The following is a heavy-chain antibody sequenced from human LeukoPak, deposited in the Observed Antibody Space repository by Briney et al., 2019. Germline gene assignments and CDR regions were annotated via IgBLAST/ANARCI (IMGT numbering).Heavy chain of an antibody. V-gene: IGHV3-11*06. Sequence: PGGSLRLSCAASGFTFSDYYMSWFRQAPGKGLEWVSYISTSSSYKHYADSVKGRFTVSRDNAKNSLYLQMNSLRAEDTAVYYSARDPRDSSGYYYDYWGQGTLVTVSS. CDR2: ISTSSSYK. CDR1: GFTFSDYY. D-gene: IGHD3-22*01. CDR3: ARDPRDSSGYYYDY. J-gene: IGHJ4*02.